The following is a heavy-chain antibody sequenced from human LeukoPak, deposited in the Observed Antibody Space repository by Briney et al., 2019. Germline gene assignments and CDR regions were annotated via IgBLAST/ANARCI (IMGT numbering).Heavy chain of an antibody. CDR1: GYTFTGYY. CDR3: ARPCCTNGVCSSYFQH. Sequence: ASVKVSCKASGYTFTGYYMHWVRQAPGQGLEWMGWINPNSGGTNYAQKFQGRVTMTRDTSISTAYMELSRLRSDDTAVYYCARPCCTNGVCSSYFQHWGQGTLVTVSS. D-gene: IGHD2-8*01. CDR2: INPNSGGT. J-gene: IGHJ1*01. V-gene: IGHV1-2*02.